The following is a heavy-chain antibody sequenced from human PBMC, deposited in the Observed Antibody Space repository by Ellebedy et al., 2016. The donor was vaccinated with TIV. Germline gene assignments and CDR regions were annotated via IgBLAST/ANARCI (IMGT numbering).Heavy chain of an antibody. CDR3: ARGSSRLWLTMDV. J-gene: IGHJ6*03. CDR2: ISSSSSYI. CDR1: GFTFSSYS. V-gene: IGHV3-21*01. Sequence: GESLKISXSASGFTFSSYSMNWVRQAPGKGLEWVSSISSSSSYIYYADSVKGRFTISRDNAKNSLYLQMNSLRDEDTAVYYCARGSSRLWLTMDVWGKGTTVTVSS. D-gene: IGHD5-18*01.